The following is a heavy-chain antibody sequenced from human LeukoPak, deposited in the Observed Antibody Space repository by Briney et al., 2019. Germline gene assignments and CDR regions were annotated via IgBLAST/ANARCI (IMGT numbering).Heavy chain of an antibody. D-gene: IGHD2-2*02. CDR1: GGSFSGYY. J-gene: IGHJ4*02. V-gene: IGHV4-34*01. CDR2: INHSGST. CDR3: ARGRYCSSTSCYRRYFDY. Sequence: SETLSLTCAVYGGSFSGYYWSWIRQPPGKGLEWIGEINHSGSTNYNPSLKSRVTISVDTSKNQFSLKLSSVTAADTAVYYCARGRYCSSTSCYRRYFDYWGQGTLVTASS.